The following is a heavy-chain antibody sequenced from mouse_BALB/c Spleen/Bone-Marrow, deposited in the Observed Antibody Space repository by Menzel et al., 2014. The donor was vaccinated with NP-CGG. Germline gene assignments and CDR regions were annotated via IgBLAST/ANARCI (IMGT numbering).Heavy chain of an antibody. D-gene: IGHD2-4*01. J-gene: IGHJ3*01. V-gene: IGHV1-63*02. CDR3: TRGGYDYTWFAY. CDR1: GYTFTNYW. Sequence: QVQLQQSGAELVRPGTSVKMSCKAAGYTFTNYWIGWVKQRPGHGLEWIGDIYPGDNYTNYNEKSKGKATLTADTSSSTAYMQLSSLTSEDSAIYYCTRGGYDYTWFAYWGQGTLVTVSA. CDR2: IYPGDNYT.